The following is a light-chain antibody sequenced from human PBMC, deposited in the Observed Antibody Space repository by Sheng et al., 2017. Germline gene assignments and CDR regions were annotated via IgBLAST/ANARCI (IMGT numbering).Light chain of an antibody. J-gene: IGLJ2*01. Sequence: QSALTQPRSVSGSPGQSVTISCTGSSSDVGEYNFVSWYQQRPGKAPKLLVYDVTKRPSGVPDRFSGSKSGNTASLTISGLQAEDEASYHCCSYAGAYTHIVFGGGTEADRP. CDR3: CSYAGAYTHIV. CDR2: DVT. CDR1: SSDVGEYNF. V-gene: IGLV2-11*02.